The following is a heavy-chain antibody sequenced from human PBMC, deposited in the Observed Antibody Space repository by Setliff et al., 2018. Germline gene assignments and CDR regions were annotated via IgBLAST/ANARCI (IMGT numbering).Heavy chain of an antibody. J-gene: IGHJ3*01. V-gene: IGHV4-30-4*08. D-gene: IGHD1-26*01. Sequence: SETLSLTCTVSGDSISSGDCFWSWIRQPPGKGLERIAYIYHSGSAYYNPSLKSRVTMSVDTSKNQFSLHLTSVTAADTAVYYCAREVGTSTSSDAFDVWGQGMMVTVSS. CDR3: AREVGTSTSSDAFDV. CDR1: GDSISSGDCF. CDR2: IYHSGSA.